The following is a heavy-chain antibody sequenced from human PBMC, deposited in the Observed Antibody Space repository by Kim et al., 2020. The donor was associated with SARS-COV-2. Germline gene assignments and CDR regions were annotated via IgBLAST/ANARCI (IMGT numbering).Heavy chain of an antibody. V-gene: IGHV3-48*02. D-gene: IGHD2-8*01. J-gene: IGHJ3*02. CDR3: VRDRMAGAFDM. Sequence: IDYADSVEGRFTISRDNAKNSLFLQVNSLRDEDTALYYCVRDRMAGAFDMWGQGTMVTVSS. CDR2: I.